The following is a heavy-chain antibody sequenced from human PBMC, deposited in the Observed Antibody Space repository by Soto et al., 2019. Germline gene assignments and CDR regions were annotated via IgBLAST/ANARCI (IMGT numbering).Heavy chain of an antibody. V-gene: IGHV3-23*01. D-gene: IGHD6-6*01. CDR1: GFTFSSYA. Sequence: PGGSLRLSCAASGFTFSSYAMSWVRQAPGKGLEWVSAISGSGGSTYYADSVKGRFTISRDNSKNTLYLQMNSLRAEDTAVYYCAKDEYSSSSSYGMDVWGQGTTVTVSS. CDR2: ISGSGGST. CDR3: AKDEYSSSSSYGMDV. J-gene: IGHJ6*02.